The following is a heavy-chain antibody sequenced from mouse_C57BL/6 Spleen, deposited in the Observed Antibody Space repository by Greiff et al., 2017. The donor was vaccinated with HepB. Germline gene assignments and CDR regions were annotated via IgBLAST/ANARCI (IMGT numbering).Heavy chain of an antibody. V-gene: IGHV7-1*01. CDR3: ARDPPGLYYFDY. D-gene: IGHD4-1*01. CDR1: GFTFSDFY. J-gene: IGHJ2*01. Sequence: EVMLVESGGGLVQSGRSLRLSCATSGFTFSDFYMEWVRQAPGKGLEWIAASRNKANDYTTEYSASVKGRFIVSRDTSQSILYLQMNALRAEDTAIYYCARDPPGLYYFDYWGQGTTLTVSS. CDR2: SRNKANDYTT.